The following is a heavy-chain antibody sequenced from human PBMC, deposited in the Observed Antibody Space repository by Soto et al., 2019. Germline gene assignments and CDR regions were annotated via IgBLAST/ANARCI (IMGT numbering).Heavy chain of an antibody. V-gene: IGHV4-4*07. Sequence: QVQLQESGPGLVKPSETLSLTCTVSGGSISSYYWSWIRQPAGKGLEWIGRIYTSGSTNYNPSLKSRVTMAVDTYKNQFSLKLSSVTAADTAVYYCARGGRGYDFWSGYRYWYFDLWGRGTLVTVSS. CDR3: ARGGRGYDFWSGYRYWYFDL. J-gene: IGHJ2*01. D-gene: IGHD3-3*01. CDR2: IYTSGST. CDR1: GGSISSYY.